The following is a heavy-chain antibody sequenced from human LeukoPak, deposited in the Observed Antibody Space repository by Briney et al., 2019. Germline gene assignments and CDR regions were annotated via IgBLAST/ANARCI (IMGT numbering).Heavy chain of an antibody. J-gene: IGHJ6*03. CDR1: GFTFSSHG. CDR2: IWYDGSNK. D-gene: IGHD6-13*01. V-gene: IGHV3-33*06. Sequence: PGRSLRLSCAASGFTFSSHGMHWVRQAPGKGLEWVAVIWYDGSNKYYADSVKGRFTISRDNSKNTLYLQMNSLRAEDTAVYYCAKSGKGSSWYGRYYYYYMDVWGKGTTVTVSS. CDR3: AKSGKGSSWYGRYYYYYMDV.